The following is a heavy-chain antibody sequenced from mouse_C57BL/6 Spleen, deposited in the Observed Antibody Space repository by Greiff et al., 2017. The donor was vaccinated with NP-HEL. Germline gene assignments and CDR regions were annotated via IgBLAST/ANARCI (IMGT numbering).Heavy chain of an antibody. V-gene: IGHV2-5*01. CDR3: AKNGAVVARGYFDV. D-gene: IGHD1-1*01. CDR1: GFSLTSYG. Sequence: VQLKESGPGLVQPSQSLSITCTVSGFSLTSYGVHWVRQSPGKGLEWLGVIWRGGSTDYNAAFMSRLSITKDNSKSQVFFKMNSLQADDTAIYYCAKNGAVVARGYFDVWGTGTTVTVSS. J-gene: IGHJ1*03. CDR2: IWRGGST.